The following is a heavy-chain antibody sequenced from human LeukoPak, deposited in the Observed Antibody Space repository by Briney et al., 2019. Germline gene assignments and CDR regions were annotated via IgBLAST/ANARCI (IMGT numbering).Heavy chain of an antibody. CDR3: AKDPARIPDYFDY. J-gene: IGHJ4*02. V-gene: IGHV3-23*01. CDR2: ISGSGGST. CDR1: GXTFSSYA. Sequence: PGGSLRLSCAASGXTFSSYAVSCVPQAPGKGLEWVSAISGSGGSTYYADSVKGRFTISRDNSKNTLYLQMNSLRAEDTAVYYCAKDPARIPDYFDYWGQGTLVTVSS. D-gene: IGHD1-14*01.